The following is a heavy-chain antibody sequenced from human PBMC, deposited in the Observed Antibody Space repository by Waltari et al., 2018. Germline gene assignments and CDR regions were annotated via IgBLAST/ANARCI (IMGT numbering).Heavy chain of an antibody. CDR1: GFTFSDNY. Sequence: EVQLVESGGDLVQSGGSLRRSCAAAGFTFSDNYMDWVRQAPGKGLEWVGRIRNKAHSYTTEYAASVKGRFTISRDDSKKSLYLQMNSLKTEDTAVYYCARVGYCSGGTCAGLDCWGQGILVTVSS. D-gene: IGHD2-15*01. CDR2: IRNKAHSYTT. V-gene: IGHV3-72*01. CDR3: ARVGYCSGGTCAGLDC. J-gene: IGHJ4*02.